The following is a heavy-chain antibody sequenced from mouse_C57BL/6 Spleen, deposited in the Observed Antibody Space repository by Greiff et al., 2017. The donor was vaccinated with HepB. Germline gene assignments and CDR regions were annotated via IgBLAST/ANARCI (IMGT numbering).Heavy chain of an antibody. CDR2: IWSGGST. V-gene: IGHV2-2*01. J-gene: IGHJ4*01. CDR1: GFSLTSYG. Sequence: VKLMESGPGLVQPSQSLSITCTVSGFSLTSYGVHWVRQSPGKGLEWLGVIWSGGSTDYNAAFISRLSISKDNSKSQVFFKMNSLQADDTAIYYCARCSYDYDGRFYAMDYWGQGTSVTVSS. CDR3: ARCSYDYDGRFYAMDY. D-gene: IGHD2-4*01.